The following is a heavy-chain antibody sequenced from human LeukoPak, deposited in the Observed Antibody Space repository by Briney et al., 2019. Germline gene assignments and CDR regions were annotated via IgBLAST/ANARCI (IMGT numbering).Heavy chain of an antibody. V-gene: IGHV1-8*01. CDR3: ARANIVVVPAAKSPPPWFDP. D-gene: IGHD2-2*01. CDR1: GYTFTSYD. Sequence: ASVKVSCKASGYTFTSYDINWVRPATGQGREWMGWMNPNRGNTGYAQKFQGRVTMTRNTSISTAYMELSSLRSDDTAVYYCARANIVVVPAAKSPPPWFDPWGRGTLVTVSS. CDR2: MNPNRGNT. J-gene: IGHJ5*02.